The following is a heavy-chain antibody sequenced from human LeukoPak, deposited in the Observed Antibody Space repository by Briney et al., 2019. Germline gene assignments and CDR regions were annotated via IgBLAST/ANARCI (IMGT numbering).Heavy chain of an antibody. CDR1: GFTFSSYW. J-gene: IGHJ2*01. Sequence: PGGSLRLSCAASGFTFSSYWMHWVRQAPGKGLVWVSRIYSDGISTSYADSVKGRFTTSRDNAKNTLYLQMSSLRAEDTAVYYCAREFRKSVGWYFDLWGRGTLVTVSS. CDR2: IYSDGIST. V-gene: IGHV3-74*01. CDR3: AREFRKSVGWYFDL.